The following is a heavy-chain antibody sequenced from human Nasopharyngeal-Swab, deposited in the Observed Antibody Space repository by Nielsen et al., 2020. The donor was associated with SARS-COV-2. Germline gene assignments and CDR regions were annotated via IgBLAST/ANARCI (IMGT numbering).Heavy chain of an antibody. CDR1: GFTFNSYG. D-gene: IGHD7-27*01. V-gene: IGHV3-23*01. Sequence: GGSLRLSCAASGFTFNSYGMIWVRRAPGEGLEWVSYITVSGDATNYAESVKGRFTISRDNSKNLLYLQMNSMRVEDTATYYCAPDPNWGLGYWGRGTLVTVSS. CDR3: APDPNWGLGY. CDR2: ITVSGDAT. J-gene: IGHJ4*02.